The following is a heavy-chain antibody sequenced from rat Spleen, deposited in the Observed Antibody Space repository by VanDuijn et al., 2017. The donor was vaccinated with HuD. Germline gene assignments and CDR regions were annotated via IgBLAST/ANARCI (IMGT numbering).Heavy chain of an antibody. Sequence: EVQLVESGGGLVQPGRSMKLSCAASGFTFSNYGMAWVRQAPKKGLEWVAYISYDGGSTYYRDSVKGRFTVSRENAKSTLYFLMDSLRSEDTATYYCVRQDTSGYSNWFAYWGQGALVTVSS. CDR1: GFTFSNYG. J-gene: IGHJ3*01. CDR2: ISYDGGST. V-gene: IGHV5-25*01. D-gene: IGHD4-3*01. CDR3: VRQDTSGYSNWFAY.